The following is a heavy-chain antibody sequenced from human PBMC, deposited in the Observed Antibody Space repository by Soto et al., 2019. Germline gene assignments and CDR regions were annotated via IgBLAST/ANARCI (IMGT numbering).Heavy chain of an antibody. Sequence: EVQLVESGGGLVQPGGSLRLSCAASGFTFSSYWMSWVRQAPGKGLEWVANIKQDGSEKYYVDSVKGRFTISRDNAKNSLYLQMNSLRAEDTAVYYCARDSRYTSDILTGYPLAYYYYGMDVWGQGTTVTVSS. D-gene: IGHD3-9*01. CDR1: GFTFSSYW. V-gene: IGHV3-7*01. CDR2: IKQDGSEK. J-gene: IGHJ6*02. CDR3: ARDSRYTSDILTGYPLAYYYYGMDV.